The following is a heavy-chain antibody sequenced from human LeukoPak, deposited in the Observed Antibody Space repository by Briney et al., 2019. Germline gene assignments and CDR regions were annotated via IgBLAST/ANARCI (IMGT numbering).Heavy chain of an antibody. CDR1: GDSISNYY. Sequence: SETLSLTCAVSGDSISNYYWSWIRQPAGKGLEWIGRIYTSGSTNYNPSLKSRVTISVDTSKNQFSLKLSSVTAADTAVYYCARDRYYYDSSVFFDYWGQGTLVTVSS. V-gene: IGHV4-4*07. CDR2: IYTSGST. CDR3: ARDRYYYDSSVFFDY. D-gene: IGHD3-22*01. J-gene: IGHJ4*02.